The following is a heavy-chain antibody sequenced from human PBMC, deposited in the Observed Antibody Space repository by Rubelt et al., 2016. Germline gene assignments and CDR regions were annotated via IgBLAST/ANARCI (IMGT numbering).Heavy chain of an antibody. CDR2: ISGSGRNT. CDR3: VRDMTYYGMDV. V-gene: IGHV3-11*04. Sequence: VQLVESGGGVVQPGGSLRLSCAASGFSVSNNYMSWVRQAPGKGLEWVSGISGSGRNTYYADSVKGRFTISRDNAKNSLYLQMNSLRAEDTAVYYCVRDMTYYGMDVWGQGTTVIVS. CDR1: GFSVSNNY. D-gene: IGHD2-21*02. J-gene: IGHJ6*02.